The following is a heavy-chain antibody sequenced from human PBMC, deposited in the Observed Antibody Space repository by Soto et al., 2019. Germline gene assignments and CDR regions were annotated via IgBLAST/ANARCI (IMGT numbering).Heavy chain of an antibody. Sequence: GGSLRLSCAASGFTFSDYYMTWIHQAPGKGLEWVSYISSSGTGIYYADSVKGRFTISRDNAKNSLYLQMSSLRAEDTALYYCARAYSDAFDIWGQGTMVTVSS. CDR3: ARAYSDAFDI. D-gene: IGHD2-15*01. CDR1: GFTFSDYY. V-gene: IGHV3-11*01. CDR2: ISSSGTGI. J-gene: IGHJ3*02.